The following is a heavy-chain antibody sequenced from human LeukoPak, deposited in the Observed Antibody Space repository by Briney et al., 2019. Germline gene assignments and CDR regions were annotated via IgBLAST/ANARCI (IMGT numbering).Heavy chain of an antibody. Sequence: GGSLRLSCAVSGITLSNYGMSWVRRAPGKGLEWVAGIGGSGGGTNYADSVKGRFITSRDNAKNSLYLQMNSLRAEDTAVYYCARHNGPSSSWYYDYWGQGTLVTVSS. CDR3: ARHNGPSSSWYYDY. CDR1: GITLSNYG. V-gene: IGHV3-23*01. CDR2: IGGSGGGT. J-gene: IGHJ4*02. D-gene: IGHD6-13*01.